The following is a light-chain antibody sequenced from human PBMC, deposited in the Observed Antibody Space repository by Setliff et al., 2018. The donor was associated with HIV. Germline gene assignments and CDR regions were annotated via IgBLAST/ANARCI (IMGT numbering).Light chain of an antibody. CDR1: SSNIGNNY. Sequence: VWAQSPSVSAAPGQKVTISCSGSSSNIGNNYVSWYQHLPRTAPKPLIYENNKRPSGIPDRFSGSKSGTSATLGITGLQTGDEADYYCGTWDDTLSEGVFGGGTKVTVL. V-gene: IGLV1-51*02. J-gene: IGLJ3*02. CDR3: GTWDDTLSEGV. CDR2: ENN.